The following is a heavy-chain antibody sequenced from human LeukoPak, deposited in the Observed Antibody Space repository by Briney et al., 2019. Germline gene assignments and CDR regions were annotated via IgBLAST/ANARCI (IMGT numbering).Heavy chain of an antibody. Sequence: ASVKVSCKASGYTFTTYGISWVRQAPGQGLEWMGWISAYNGNTDYAQKLQGRVTMTTDTSTSTAYMELRSLRSDDTAVYYCARDVEGYGSGSYYIRGYFDYWAQGTLVTVSS. CDR2: ISAYNGNT. D-gene: IGHD3-10*01. J-gene: IGHJ4*02. V-gene: IGHV1-18*01. CDR3: ARDVEGYGSGSYYIRGYFDY. CDR1: GYTFTTYG.